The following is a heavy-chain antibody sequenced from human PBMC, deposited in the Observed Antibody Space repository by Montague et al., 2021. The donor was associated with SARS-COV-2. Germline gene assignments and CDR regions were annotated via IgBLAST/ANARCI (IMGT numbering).Heavy chain of an antibody. V-gene: IGHV3-48*04. CDR2: ISSSSSTI. CDR3: ARDLRWGYYDILTGYYRPLDY. Sequence: CAASGFTFSSYSMNWVRQAPGKGLERVSYISSSSSTIYYADSVKGRFTISRDNAKNSLYLQMNSLRAEDTAVYYCARDLRWGYYDILTGYYRPLDYWGQGTLVTVSS. CDR1: GFTFSSYS. D-gene: IGHD3-9*01. J-gene: IGHJ4*02.